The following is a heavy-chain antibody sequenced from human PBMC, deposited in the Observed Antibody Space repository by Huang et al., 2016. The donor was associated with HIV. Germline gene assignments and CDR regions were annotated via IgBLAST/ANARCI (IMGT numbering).Heavy chain of an antibody. V-gene: IGHV3-30*03. CDR2: VSNDGNEK. Sequence: QGQLVESGGGVVQPGRSLRLSCAASGFSFTSYDMQWVRQVPGKGLDWVSLVSNDGNEKYYADSVKGRFTISRDNFKNTLYLQMNSLRTGDTAVYFCLPAGHVSHYYYMDVWGKGTTVIVSS. CDR3: LPAGHVSHYYYMDV. J-gene: IGHJ6*03. CDR1: GFSFTSYD.